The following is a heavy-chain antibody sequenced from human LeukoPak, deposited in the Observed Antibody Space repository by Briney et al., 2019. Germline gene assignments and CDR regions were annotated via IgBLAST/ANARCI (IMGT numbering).Heavy chain of an antibody. CDR2: IGSSGSAGGNI. CDR3: ARAPTPYFTYYMDV. CDR1: GFSFSGFG. V-gene: IGHV3-48*02. J-gene: IGHJ6*03. Sequence: GGSLRLSCAASGFSFSGFGMNWVRQAPGKGLEWISYIGSSGSAGGNIYYAVSVKGRFTVSRDNAKDSLFLQMNSLQDADTAVYYYARAPTPYFTYYMDVWGKRTTVTVSS. D-gene: IGHD2-21*01.